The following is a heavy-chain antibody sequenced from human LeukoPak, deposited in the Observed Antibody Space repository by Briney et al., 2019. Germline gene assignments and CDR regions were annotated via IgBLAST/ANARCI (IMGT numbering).Heavy chain of an antibody. J-gene: IGHJ4*02. CDR3: ARDRDSGSYYDFDY. CDR1: GYTFTSYD. V-gene: IGHV1-46*01. Sequence: GASVKVSCKASGYTFTSYDINWVRQATGQGLEWMGLINPSGSSTLYAQKFQGRVTMTRDTSISTAYMELSRLRSDDTAVYYCARDRDSGSYYDFDYWGQGTLVTVSS. D-gene: IGHD1-26*01. CDR2: INPSGSST.